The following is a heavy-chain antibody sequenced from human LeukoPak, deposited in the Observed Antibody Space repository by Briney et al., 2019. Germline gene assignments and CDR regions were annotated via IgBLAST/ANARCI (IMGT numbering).Heavy chain of an antibody. CDR2: ISWNSGSI. CDR3: VPSRDFDY. J-gene: IGHJ4*02. V-gene: IGHV3-9*01. CDR1: GFNFDDYA. Sequence: PGGSLRLSCAASGFNFDDYAMHWVRQAPGKGLEWVSGISWNSGSIGYADSVKGRFTISRDNAKNSLYLQMNSLRAEDTALYYCVPSRDFDYWGQGTLVTVSS.